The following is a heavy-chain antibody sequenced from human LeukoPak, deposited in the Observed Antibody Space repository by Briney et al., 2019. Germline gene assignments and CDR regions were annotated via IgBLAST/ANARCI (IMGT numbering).Heavy chain of an antibody. Sequence: SVKVSCKASGGTFSSYAISWVRQAPGQGLEWMGGIIPIFGTANYAQKFQGRVTITADESTSTAYMELSSLRSEDTAVYYCARAELEPLDYYYYYMDVWGKGTTVTVSS. V-gene: IGHV1-69*01. J-gene: IGHJ6*03. CDR3: ARAELEPLDYYYYYMDV. D-gene: IGHD1-1*01. CDR1: GGTFSSYA. CDR2: IIPIFGTA.